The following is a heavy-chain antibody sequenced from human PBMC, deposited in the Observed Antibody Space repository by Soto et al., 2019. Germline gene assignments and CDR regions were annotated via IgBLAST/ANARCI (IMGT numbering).Heavy chain of an antibody. CDR3: TRGRDGYNPYYFLY. Sequence: EVQLVESGGGLVQPGRALRLSCTASGFTFGDYAINWVRQVPGKGLEWLGFMRNDIYDETTEYAASVKGRTIISRDDSKSMAYLQMDRLKTEDTGVYYCTRGRDGYNPYYFLYWGQGALVTVSS. J-gene: IGHJ4*02. CDR2: MRNDIYDETT. D-gene: IGHD5-12*01. CDR1: GFTFGDYA. V-gene: IGHV3-49*04.